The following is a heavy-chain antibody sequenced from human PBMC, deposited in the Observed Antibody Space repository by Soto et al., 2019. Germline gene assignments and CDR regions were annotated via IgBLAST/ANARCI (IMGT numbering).Heavy chain of an antibody. D-gene: IGHD3-3*01. Sequence: PGGSLRLSCAASGFTFSNYAMSWVRQAPGKGLEWVSTITKSGGRTYYVDSVKGRFTISRDNAKNSLSLQMNSLRAEDTAVYYCARDRYSYYDFWSGSLPYYYFGMDVWGQGTTVTVSS. CDR2: ITKSGGRT. CDR3: ARDRYSYYDFWSGSLPYYYFGMDV. CDR1: GFTFSNYA. J-gene: IGHJ6*02. V-gene: IGHV3-23*01.